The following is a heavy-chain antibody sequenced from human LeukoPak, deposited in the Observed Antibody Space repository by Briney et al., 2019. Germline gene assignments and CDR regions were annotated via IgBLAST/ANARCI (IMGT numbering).Heavy chain of an antibody. CDR1: GFTFSSYS. Sequence: GGSLRLSCAASGFTFSSYSMNWVRQAPGKGLEWVSYISSSSTIYYADSVKGRFTISRDNAKNSLYLQMNSLRAEDTAVYYCARGMRLTGYSGAFDYWGQGTLVTVSS. CDR2: ISSSSTI. D-gene: IGHD3-9*01. V-gene: IGHV3-48*04. J-gene: IGHJ4*02. CDR3: ARGMRLTGYSGAFDY.